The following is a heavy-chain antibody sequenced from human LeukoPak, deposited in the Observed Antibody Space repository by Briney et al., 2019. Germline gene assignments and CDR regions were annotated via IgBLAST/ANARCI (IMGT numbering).Heavy chain of an antibody. V-gene: IGHV3-11*04. CDR2: ISSSGSTI. CDR3: AKEEYSGYGSLNWFDP. D-gene: IGHD5-12*01. J-gene: IGHJ5*02. CDR1: GFTFSDYY. Sequence: GGSLRLSCAASGFTFSDYYMSWIRQAPGKGLEWVSYISSSGSTIYYADSVKGRFTISRDNAKNSLYLQMNSLRAEDTAVYYCAKEEYSGYGSLNWFDPWGQGTLVTVSS.